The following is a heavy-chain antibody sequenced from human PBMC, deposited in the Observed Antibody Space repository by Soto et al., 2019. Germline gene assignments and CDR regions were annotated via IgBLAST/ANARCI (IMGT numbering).Heavy chain of an antibody. V-gene: IGHV4-59*02. CDR3: ARGVGSSPPQY. D-gene: IGHD1-26*01. CDR1: GGSVSVYY. J-gene: IGHJ4*02. CDR2: IYASGSP. Sequence: SETLSLTCTISGGSVSVYYWSWIRQSTGQGLEWIGYIYASGSPYYNPSLRSRVPISADTSKNQISLKLTSPTAADTAVYYCARGVGSSPPQYWGRGTRVTGS.